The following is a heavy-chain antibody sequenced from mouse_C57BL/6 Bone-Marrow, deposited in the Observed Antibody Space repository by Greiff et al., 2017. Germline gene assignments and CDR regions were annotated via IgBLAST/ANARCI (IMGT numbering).Heavy chain of an antibody. Sequence: VQLQESGPGLVQPSPSLSITCTVSGFSLTSYGVHWVRQPPGKGLEWLGVIWSGGSTDYNAAFISRLSISKDNSKSQVFFKMNSLQADDTAIYYCAKNGPNWYFDVWGTGTTVTVSS. V-gene: IGHV2-4*01. CDR1: GFSLTSYG. CDR2: IWSGGST. CDR3: AKNGPNWYFDV. J-gene: IGHJ1*03.